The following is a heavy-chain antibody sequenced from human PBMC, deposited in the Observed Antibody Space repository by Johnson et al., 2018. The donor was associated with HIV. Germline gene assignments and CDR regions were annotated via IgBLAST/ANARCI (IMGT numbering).Heavy chain of an antibody. CDR2: ISFDGNLK. D-gene: IGHD2-21*02. CDR3: TRGGWKVVTSIFAFDI. V-gene: IGHV3-30*03. CDR1: GLSFSNFG. J-gene: IGHJ3*02. Sequence: QVHLVESGGGVVQPGKSLTLSCVGSGLSFSNFGIHWVRQAPGKGPEWVAVISFDGNLKKYADSVKGRFTISRDNSKNTLYLQMTSLRAEDTAVYYCTRGGWKVVTSIFAFDIWGQGTMVAVSS.